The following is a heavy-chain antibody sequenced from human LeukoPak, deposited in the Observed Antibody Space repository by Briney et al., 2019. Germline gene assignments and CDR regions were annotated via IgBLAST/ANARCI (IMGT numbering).Heavy chain of an antibody. D-gene: IGHD3-10*01. J-gene: IGHJ5*02. CDR2: MNPNSGNT. Sequence: GASVKVSCKASGYTFTSYDINWVRQATGQGLEWMGWMNPNSGNTGYAQKFQGRVTMTRNTSISTAYMELSSLRSEDTAVYYCARGRGGGYYYGSGSYQNWFDPWGQGTLVTVCS. CDR3: ARGRGGGYYYGSGSYQNWFDP. CDR1: GYTFTSYD. V-gene: IGHV1-8*01.